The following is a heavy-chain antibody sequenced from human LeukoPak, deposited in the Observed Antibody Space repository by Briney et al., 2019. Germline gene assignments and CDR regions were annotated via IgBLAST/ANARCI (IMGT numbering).Heavy chain of an antibody. J-gene: IGHJ4*02. CDR1: GYTFTSYG. D-gene: IGHD6-19*01. Sequence: ASVKVSCKASGYTFTSYGISWVRQAPGQGLEWMGWISAYNGNTNYAQKLQGRVTMTTDTSTSTAYMELRSLRSDDTAVYYCARDRVEEGDSSGFDYWGQGTLVTVSS. V-gene: IGHV1-18*01. CDR2: ISAYNGNT. CDR3: ARDRVEEGDSSGFDY.